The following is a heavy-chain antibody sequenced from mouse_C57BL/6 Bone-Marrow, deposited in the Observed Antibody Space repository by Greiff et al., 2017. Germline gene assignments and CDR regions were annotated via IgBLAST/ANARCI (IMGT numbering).Heavy chain of an antibody. CDR2: IDPSDSYT. CDR1: GYTFTSYW. V-gene: IGHV1-69*01. CDR3: ARGYYGSSYRFLY. D-gene: IGHD1-1*01. J-gene: IGHJ3*01. Sequence: QVQLKQPGAELVMPGASVKLSCKASGYTFTSYWMHWVKQRPGQGLEWIGEIDPSDSYTNYNQKFKGKSTLTVDKSSSTAYMQLSSLTSEDSAVYYCARGYYGSSYRFLYWGQGTLVTVSA.